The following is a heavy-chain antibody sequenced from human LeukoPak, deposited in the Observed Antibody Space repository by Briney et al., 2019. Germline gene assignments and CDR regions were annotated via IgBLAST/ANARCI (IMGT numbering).Heavy chain of an antibody. CDR1: GFTFSSYA. D-gene: IGHD4-11*01. V-gene: IGHV3-23*01. Sequence: HLGGSLRLSCAASGFTFSSYAMSWVRQARGKGLEWVSAISGSGGSTYYADSVKGRFTISRDNSKNTLYLQMNSRRAEATAVYYCAKGDYSNYEGYFDYWGQGTLVTVSS. CDR2: ISGSGGST. J-gene: IGHJ4*02. CDR3: AKGDYSNYEGYFDY.